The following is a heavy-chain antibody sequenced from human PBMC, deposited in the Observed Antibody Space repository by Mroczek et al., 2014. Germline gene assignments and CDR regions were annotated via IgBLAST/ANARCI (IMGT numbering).Heavy chain of an antibody. CDR1: GGSFSGYY. Sequence: VQLQQWGAGLLKPSETLSLTCAVYGGSFSGYYWSWIRQPPREGAGVGLGKVNHSGSTNYNPSLKSRVTISVDTSKNQFSLKLSSVTAADTAVYYCARGGVYYYDSSGYYYLQTAGDAFDIWGQGTMVTVSS. D-gene: IGHD3-22*01. CDR3: ARGGVYYYDSSGYYYLQTAGDAFDI. J-gene: IGHJ3*02. CDR2: VNHSGST. V-gene: IGHV4-34*01.